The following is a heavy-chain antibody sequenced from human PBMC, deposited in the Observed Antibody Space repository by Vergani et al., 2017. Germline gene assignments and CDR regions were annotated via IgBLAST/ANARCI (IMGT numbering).Heavy chain of an antibody. J-gene: IGHJ5*01. Sequence: QVHLKESGPGLMKPSETLCLTCSVSGGSVRNYYWSWIRQPPGKGLEFIGYIAHIWRSNYDPSFRSRATITLDTSKNQVSLKLTSANVADTAVYYCAKVEDIVVDNMFDSWGQGILVTVSS. CDR1: GGSVRNYY. CDR3: AKVEDIVVDNMFDS. D-gene: IGHD5-12*01. CDR2: IAHIWRS. V-gene: IGHV4-59*02.